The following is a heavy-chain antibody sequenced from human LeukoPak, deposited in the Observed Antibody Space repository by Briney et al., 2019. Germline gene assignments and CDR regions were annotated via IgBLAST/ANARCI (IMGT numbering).Heavy chain of an antibody. V-gene: IGHV4-61*02. D-gene: IGHD3-22*01. CDR1: GDSISSSSYY. J-gene: IGHJ4*02. CDR3: ARAGGSYDSSGYYFK. CDR2: IYTSGST. Sequence: PSEILSLTCTVSGDSISSSSYYWSWIRQPAGKGLEWIGRIYTSGSTNYNPSLKSRVTISVDTSKNQFSLKLSSVTAADTAVYFCARAGGSYDSSGYYFKWGQGTLVTVSS.